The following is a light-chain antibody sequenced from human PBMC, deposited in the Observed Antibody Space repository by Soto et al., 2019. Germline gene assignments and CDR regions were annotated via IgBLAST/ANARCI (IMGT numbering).Light chain of an antibody. Sequence: QSVLTQPASVSGSPGQSITISCTGTSSDVANYNYLSWYQQHPGKAPKLIIYDVSNRPSGVSNRFSGSKSGNTASLTISGLQAEDEADYYCSSYTIISPVVFGGGTQLTVL. CDR2: DVS. CDR3: SSYTIISPVV. V-gene: IGLV2-14*03. J-gene: IGLJ2*01. CDR1: SSDVANYNY.